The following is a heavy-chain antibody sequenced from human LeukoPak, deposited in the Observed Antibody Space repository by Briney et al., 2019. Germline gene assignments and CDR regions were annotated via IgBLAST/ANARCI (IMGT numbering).Heavy chain of an antibody. D-gene: IGHD4-17*01. CDR3: ARGGDYGDYGDYYNGMDV. CDR1: GYTFTSYA. Sequence: GASVKVSCKASGYTFTSYAMHWVRQAPGQRLEWMGWINAGNGNTKYSQKFQGRVTITRDTSASTAYMELSSLRSEDTAVYYCARGGDYGDYGDYYNGMDVWGQGTTVTVSS. J-gene: IGHJ6*02. V-gene: IGHV1-3*01. CDR2: INAGNGNT.